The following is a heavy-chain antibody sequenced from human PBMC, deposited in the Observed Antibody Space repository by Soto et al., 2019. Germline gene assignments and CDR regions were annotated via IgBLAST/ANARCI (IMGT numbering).Heavy chain of an antibody. V-gene: IGHV4-30-2*01. J-gene: IGHJ4*02. CDR3: ASSPRGSYFDY. CDR2: IYHSGST. D-gene: IGHD1-26*01. CDR1: GGSISRGGYS. Sequence: SETLSLTCAVSGGSISRGGYSWSWIRQPPGKGLEWIGYIYHSGSTYYNPSLKSRVTISVDRSKNQFSLKLSSVTAADTAVYYCASSPRGSYFDYWGQGTLVTVSS.